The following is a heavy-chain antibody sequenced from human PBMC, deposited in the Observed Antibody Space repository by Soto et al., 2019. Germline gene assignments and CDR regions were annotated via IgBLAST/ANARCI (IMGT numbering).Heavy chain of an antibody. Sequence: EVQLVESGGGLVKPGGSLRLSCAASGFTFSSYSMNWVRQAPGKGLEWVSSISSSSSYIYYAASVKGRFTISRDNAKNSLYLQMNSLRAEDTAVYYCARVVTTVASLSIDYWGQGTLVTVSS. CDR1: GFTFSSYS. D-gene: IGHD4-17*01. J-gene: IGHJ4*02. CDR3: ARVVTTVASLSIDY. V-gene: IGHV3-21*01. CDR2: ISSSSSYI.